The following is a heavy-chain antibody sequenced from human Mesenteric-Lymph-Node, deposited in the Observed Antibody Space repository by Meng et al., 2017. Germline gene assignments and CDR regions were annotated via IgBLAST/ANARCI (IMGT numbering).Heavy chain of an antibody. J-gene: IGHJ5*02. CDR3: ARRYGASAYNWFDP. CDR1: GDSITNHKW. Sequence: LQGSGHAPVKPSEPLSLTCAVYGDSITNHKWWAWVRQPPGKGLEWIGEIPHRGSSAYNPSLKSRVTISVDTSKNQFSLKLSSVTAADTAVYYCARRYGASAYNWFDPWGQGTLVTVSS. D-gene: IGHD4-17*01. V-gene: IGHV4-4*02. CDR2: IPHRGSS.